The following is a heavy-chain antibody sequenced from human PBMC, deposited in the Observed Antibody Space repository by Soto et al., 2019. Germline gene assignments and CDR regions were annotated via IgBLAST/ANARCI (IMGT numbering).Heavy chain of an antibody. J-gene: IGHJ3*02. CDR3: ARLQYTVVTPIDM. V-gene: IGHV4-59*01. D-gene: IGHD2-21*02. CDR2: IHNSGNT. CDR1: GGSISNYY. Sequence: QVQLQESGPGLVKPSETLSLTCTVPGGSISNYYWTWIRQFPGKRLEWIAHIHNSGNTNSNPSLKSRVTISMDTAKNQISLRLTSVIAADTAMYYCARLQYTVVTPIDMWGQGTMVTVSS.